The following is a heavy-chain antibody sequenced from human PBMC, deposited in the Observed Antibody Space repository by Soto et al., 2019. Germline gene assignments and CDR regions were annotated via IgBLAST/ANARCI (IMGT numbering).Heavy chain of an antibody. CDR3: ARVLPTVTDYCFDY. D-gene: IGHD4-17*01. CDR1: GGSISSYY. Sequence: QVKLQESGPGLVKPSETLSLTCTVSGGSISSYYWSWIRQHAGKGLEWIGRIYTSGSTNYNPSLKSRVTMSVDTSKNQFSLKLSSVTAADTAVYYCARVLPTVTDYCFDYWGQGTLVTVSS. V-gene: IGHV4-4*07. CDR2: IYTSGST. J-gene: IGHJ4*02.